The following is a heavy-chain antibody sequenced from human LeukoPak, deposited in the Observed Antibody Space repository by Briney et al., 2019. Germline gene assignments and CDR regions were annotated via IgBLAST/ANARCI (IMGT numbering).Heavy chain of an antibody. Sequence: SETLSLTCTVSGGSISSYYWSWIRQPPGKGLEWIGYIYYSGSTNYNPSLKSRATISVDTSKNQFSLKLRSVTAADTAVYYCARDGGAYCGGDCFYNWFDPWGQGTLVTVSS. CDR1: GGSISSYY. CDR2: IYYSGST. D-gene: IGHD2-21*02. V-gene: IGHV4-59*01. CDR3: ARDGGAYCGGDCFYNWFDP. J-gene: IGHJ5*02.